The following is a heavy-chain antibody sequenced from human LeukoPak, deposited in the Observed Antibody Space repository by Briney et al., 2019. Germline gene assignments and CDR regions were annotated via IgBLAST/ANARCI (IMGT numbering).Heavy chain of an antibody. CDR1: GGSISSGDYS. CDR2: MYYSGST. J-gene: IGHJ4*02. V-gene: IGHV4-30-4*07. D-gene: IGHD3-22*01. Sequence: PSETLSLTCAVSGGSISSGDYSWSWIRQPPGKGLEWIGYMYYSGSTYSNLSLKSRVTISVDTSKNQFSLKLSSVTAADTAVYYCARHYYDSSGYSTFDYWGQGTLVTVSS. CDR3: ARHYYDSSGYSTFDY.